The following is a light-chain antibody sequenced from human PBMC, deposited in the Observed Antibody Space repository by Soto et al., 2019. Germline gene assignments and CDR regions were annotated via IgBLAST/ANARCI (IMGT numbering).Light chain of an antibody. V-gene: IGKV3-15*01. Sequence: EIVMTQSPDTLSVSPGERATLSCRASQSVSSNLAWYQQKPGQAPRLLIYGASTRATGFPARFSGSGSGTKFTLTISSLQSEDFAVYYCHHCNSWPYTFGQGTKVEIK. CDR1: QSVSSN. CDR2: GAS. CDR3: HHCNSWPYT. J-gene: IGKJ2*01.